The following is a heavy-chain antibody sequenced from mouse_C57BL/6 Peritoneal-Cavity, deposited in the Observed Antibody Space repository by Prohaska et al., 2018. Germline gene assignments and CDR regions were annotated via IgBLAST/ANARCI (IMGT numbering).Heavy chain of an antibody. J-gene: IGHJ4*01. Sequence: QVQLKQSGPGLVQPSQSLSITCTVSGFSLTSYGVHWVRQSPGKGLWWLGVIWRGGMTDYNAASMSRLSITKDNTKRQVFIKMNSREADDTAIYYCAKKEGGYYGAMDYWGQGTSVTVSS. CDR3: AKKEGGYYGAMDY. CDR2: IWRGGMT. D-gene: IGHD1-1*01. CDR1: GFSLTSYG. V-gene: IGHV2-5*01.